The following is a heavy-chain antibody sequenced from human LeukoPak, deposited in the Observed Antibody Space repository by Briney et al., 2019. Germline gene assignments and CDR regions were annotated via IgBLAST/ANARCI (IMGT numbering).Heavy chain of an antibody. CDR3: ARRAVAASDDAFDI. CDR1: GGTFGSYA. Sequence: GSSVKVSCKASGGTFGSYAISWVRQAPGQGLEWMGGIIPIFGTANYAQKFQGRVTITADESTSTAYMELSSLRSEDTAVYYCARRAVAASDDAFDIWGQGTMVTVSS. J-gene: IGHJ3*02. D-gene: IGHD6-19*01. V-gene: IGHV1-69*01. CDR2: IIPIFGTA.